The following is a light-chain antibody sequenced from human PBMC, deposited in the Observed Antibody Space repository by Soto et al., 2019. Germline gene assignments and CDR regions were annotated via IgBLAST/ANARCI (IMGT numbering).Light chain of an antibody. V-gene: IGKV3-15*01. CDR1: QSVSSN. CDR2: GAS. CDR3: QQYGSSRT. J-gene: IGKJ1*01. Sequence: EIVTTQSPATLSVSPGERATLSCRASQSVSSNLAWYQQKPGQAPRLLIYGASTRATGIPARFSGTGSGTDFTLTISRLEPEDFAVYYCQQYGSSRTFGQGTKVDIK.